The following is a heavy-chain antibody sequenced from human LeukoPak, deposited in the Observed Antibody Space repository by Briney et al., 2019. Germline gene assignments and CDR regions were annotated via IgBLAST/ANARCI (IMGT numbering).Heavy chain of an antibody. D-gene: IGHD3-9*01. Sequence: GGSLRLSCAASGFSFKDAWMSWVRQAPGKGLEWVGRIKSKYNGETTDYAAAVKDRFIISRDDSRSRLYLQMNRLKTEDTALYYRTTSNYDISTGDSIWGQGTL. CDR2: IKSKYNGETT. CDR3: TTSNYDISTGDSI. V-gene: IGHV3-15*01. CDR1: GFSFKDAW. J-gene: IGHJ4*02.